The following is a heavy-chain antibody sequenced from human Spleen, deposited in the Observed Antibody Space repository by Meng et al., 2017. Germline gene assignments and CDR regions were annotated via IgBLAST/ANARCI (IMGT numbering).Heavy chain of an antibody. J-gene: IGHJ4*02. CDR2: VYHSGNT. CDR3: ARDLGIAASGGFDL. Sequence: SETLSLTCTVSDDSIREYYWSWIRQPPGKGLEWIGFVYHSGNTDYNPSLKSRVSISMDTAKKQFSLTMTSVTAADTAVYYCARDLGIAASGGFDLWGPGTLVTVSS. CDR1: DDSIREYY. D-gene: IGHD6-13*01. V-gene: IGHV4-59*13.